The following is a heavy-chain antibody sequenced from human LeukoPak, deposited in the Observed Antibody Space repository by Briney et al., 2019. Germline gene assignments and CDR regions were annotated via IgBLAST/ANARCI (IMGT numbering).Heavy chain of an antibody. V-gene: IGHV3-21*01. CDR2: ISSSSSYI. CDR1: GFTFSSYS. CDR3: ARDNYDSSGYFPSGFDY. Sequence: GGSLRLSCAASGFTFSSYSMNWVRQAPGKGLDWVSSISSSSSYIYYADSVKGRFTISRDNAKNSLYLQMNSLRAEDTAVYYCARDNYDSSGYFPSGFDYWGQGTLVTVSS. D-gene: IGHD3-22*01. J-gene: IGHJ4*02.